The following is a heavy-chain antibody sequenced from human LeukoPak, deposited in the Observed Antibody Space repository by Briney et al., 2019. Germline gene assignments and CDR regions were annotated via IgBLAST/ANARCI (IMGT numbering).Heavy chain of an antibody. Sequence: SVTVSCKASGGIFSSYAINWVRQAPGQGLEWMGRIIPIFGSANYAQKFQGRVTITADKSTRTACMELSSLRSEDTALYYCAKGSRLREGGSYRFWGQGTLVTVSS. J-gene: IGHJ4*02. V-gene: IGHV1-69*06. CDR1: GGIFSSYA. D-gene: IGHD3-16*02. CDR2: IIPIFGSA. CDR3: AKGSRLREGGSYRF.